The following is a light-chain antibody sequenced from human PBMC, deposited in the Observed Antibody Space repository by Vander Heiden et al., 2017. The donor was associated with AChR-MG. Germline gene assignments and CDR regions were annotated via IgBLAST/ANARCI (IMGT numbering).Light chain of an antibody. CDR1: QSVSSS. J-gene: IGKJ1*01. Sequence: EIVLTQSPGTLSLSPGERAALSCRASQSVSSSLVWYQQKPGQAPRLLIFDASSRATGIPDRFSGSGSGTDFTLTISRLEPEDFAVYYCQHYGGSPWTFGQGTKVEIK. CDR3: QHYGGSPWT. CDR2: DAS. V-gene: IGKV3-20*01.